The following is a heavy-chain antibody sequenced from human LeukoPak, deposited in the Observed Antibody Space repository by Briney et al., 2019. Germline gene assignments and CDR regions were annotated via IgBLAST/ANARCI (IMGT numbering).Heavy chain of an antibody. D-gene: IGHD2-15*01. CDR3: ARYCSGGSCYVAAFDI. CDR1: GFSVSSNY. J-gene: IGHJ3*02. CDR2: IYGGDTT. Sequence: GSLRLSCAASGFSVSSNYMNWVRQAPGKGLEWVSIIYGGDTTDYADSVKGRFTISRDNSKNTLYLQMNSLRAEDTAMYYCARYCSGGSCYVAAFDIWGQGTMVTVSS. V-gene: IGHV3-53*01.